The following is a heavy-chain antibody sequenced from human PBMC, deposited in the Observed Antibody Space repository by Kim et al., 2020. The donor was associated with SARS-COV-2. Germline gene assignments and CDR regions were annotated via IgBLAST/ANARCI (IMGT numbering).Heavy chain of an antibody. V-gene: IGHV3-33*01. CDR2: IWYDGSNR. Sequence: GGSLRLSCAASGFTFSTYGIHWVRQAPGKGLEWVAVIWYDGSNRYFADSVKGRFTISRDNSKNTLYLQMNSLRADDTAVYYCARWGGELVIASGLAKAYGMDVWGQGTTVTVSS. CDR3: ARWGGELVIASGLAKAYGMDV. CDR1: GFTFSTYG. D-gene: IGHD3-9*01. J-gene: IGHJ6*02.